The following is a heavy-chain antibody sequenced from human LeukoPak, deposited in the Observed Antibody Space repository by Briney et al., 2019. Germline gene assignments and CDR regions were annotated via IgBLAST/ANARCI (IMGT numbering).Heavy chain of an antibody. Sequence: PGRSLRLSYAASGFTFSSYGMHWVRQAPGKGLEWVAVIWYDGSNKYYADSVKGRFTISRDNSKNTLYLQMNSLRAEDTAVYYCARDNYGMDVWGQGTTVTVSS. CDR1: GFTFSSYG. CDR2: IWYDGSNK. V-gene: IGHV3-33*01. J-gene: IGHJ6*02. CDR3: ARDNYGMDV.